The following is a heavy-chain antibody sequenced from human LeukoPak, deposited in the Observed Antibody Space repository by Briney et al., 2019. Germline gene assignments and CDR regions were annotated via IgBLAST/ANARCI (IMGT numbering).Heavy chain of an antibody. CDR2: ISGSGGST. CDR1: GFTFSSYA. V-gene: IGHV3-23*01. Sequence: PGGSLRLSCAASGFTFSSYAMSWVRQAPGKGLEWASAISGSGGSTYYADSVKGRFTISRDNSKNTLYLQMNSLRAEDTAVYYCAKSVDRYCSGGSCYFWGQGTLVTVSS. CDR3: AKSVDRYCSGGSCYF. J-gene: IGHJ4*02. D-gene: IGHD2-15*01.